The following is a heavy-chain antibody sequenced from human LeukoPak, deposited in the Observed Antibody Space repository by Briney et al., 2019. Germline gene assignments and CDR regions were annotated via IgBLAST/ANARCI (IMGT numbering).Heavy chain of an antibody. Sequence: ASVKVSCKASGYTFTTYSISWVRQAPGQGLEWMGWISTYNGNTKYPQKLQDRVIMTTDTSTSTAYMELRSPTSDDTAVYYCARDPELRLFDYWGQGTLVTVSS. CDR1: GYTFTTYS. CDR3: ARDPELRLFDY. CDR2: ISTYNGNT. V-gene: IGHV1-18*01. D-gene: IGHD1-26*01. J-gene: IGHJ4*02.